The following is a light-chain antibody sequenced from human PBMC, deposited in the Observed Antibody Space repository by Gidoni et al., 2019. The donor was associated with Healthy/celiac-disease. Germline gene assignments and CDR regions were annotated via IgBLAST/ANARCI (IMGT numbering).Light chain of an antibody. Sequence: DIQMTKSPSSLSASVGDRVTITCRASQLISSYLNWYQQKPGNAPKLLIYAASSLQSGVPSRFSGSGSGTDFSLTISSLQPEDFATYSCQQSYSTPLTFGQGTKLEIK. CDR3: QQSYSTPLT. J-gene: IGKJ2*01. CDR2: AAS. V-gene: IGKV1-39*01. CDR1: QLISSY.